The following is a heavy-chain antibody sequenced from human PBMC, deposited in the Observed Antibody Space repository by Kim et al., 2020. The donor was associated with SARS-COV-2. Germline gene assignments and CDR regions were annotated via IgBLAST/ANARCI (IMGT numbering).Heavy chain of an antibody. CDR1: GYSFTLYF. Sequence: SLKISFPGSGYSFTLYFLFFLLPLLGKGLEWMGIIYPGDSDTRYSPSFQGQVTISADKSISTAYLQWSSLKASDTAMYYCARLYRGDYVPQGFDYWGQGTLVTVSS. CDR3: ARLYRGDYVPQGFDY. J-gene: IGHJ4*02. V-gene: IGHV5-51*01. CDR2: IYPGDSDT. D-gene: IGHD3-16*01.